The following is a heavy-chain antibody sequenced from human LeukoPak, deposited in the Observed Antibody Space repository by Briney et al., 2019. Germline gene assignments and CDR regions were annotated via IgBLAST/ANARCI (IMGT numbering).Heavy chain of an antibody. CDR3: ASRSGRQWLLYFDY. V-gene: IGHV3-49*04. CDR2: IRSKAYGGTT. CDR1: GFSFGDYS. Sequence: GGSLRLSCTSSGFSFGDYSMTWVRQAPGKGLEWVGFIRSKAYGGTTEYAASVKGRFTISRDDSKSIAYLQMNSLKTEDTAVYHCASRSGRQWLLYFDYWGQGTLVTVSS. D-gene: IGHD1-26*01. J-gene: IGHJ4*02.